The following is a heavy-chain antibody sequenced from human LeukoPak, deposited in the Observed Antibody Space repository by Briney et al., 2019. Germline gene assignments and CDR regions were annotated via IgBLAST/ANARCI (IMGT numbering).Heavy chain of an antibody. V-gene: IGHV1-2*02. CDR3: AREPRPRGGWFVSD. CDR1: GYRFTDYH. D-gene: IGHD6-19*01. Sequence: ASVKVSCKASGYRFTDYHIHWVRQAPGQGLEWMGWINPNNGGTNYAQIFQGRVTMTGDTSISTAYMELSRLRSDDTAVYFCAREPRPRGGWFVSDWGQGTLVTVSS. CDR2: INPNNGGT. J-gene: IGHJ4*02.